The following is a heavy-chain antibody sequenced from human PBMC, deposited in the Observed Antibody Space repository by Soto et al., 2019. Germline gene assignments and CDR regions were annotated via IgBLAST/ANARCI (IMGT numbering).Heavy chain of an antibody. D-gene: IGHD4-17*01. J-gene: IGHJ6*03. Sequence: SVKVSCKASGGTFSSYTISWVRQAPGQGLEWMGRIIPILGIANYAQKFQGRVTITADKSTSTAYMELSSLRSEDTAVYYCARDRGMTTVTTPYYYMDVWGKGTTVTVSS. CDR1: GGTFSSYT. CDR3: ARDRGMTTVTTPYYYMDV. V-gene: IGHV1-69*04. CDR2: IIPILGIA.